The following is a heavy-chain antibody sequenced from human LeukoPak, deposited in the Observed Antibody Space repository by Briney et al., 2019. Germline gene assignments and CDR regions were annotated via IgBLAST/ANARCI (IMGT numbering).Heavy chain of an antibody. CDR1: GGSISSYY. J-gene: IGHJ4*02. CDR3: ARGGTIRAYY. CDR2: IYYSGST. V-gene: IGHV4-59*12. D-gene: IGHD1/OR15-1a*01. Sequence: PSETLSLTCTVSGGSISSYYWSWIRQPPGKGLEWIGYIYYSGSTNYNPSLKSRVTISVDTSKNQFSLKLSSVTAADTAVYYCARGGTIRAYYWGQGTLVTVSS.